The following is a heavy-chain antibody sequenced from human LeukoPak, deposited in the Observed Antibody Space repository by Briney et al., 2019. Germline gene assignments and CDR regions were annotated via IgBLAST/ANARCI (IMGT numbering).Heavy chain of an antibody. V-gene: IGHV3-21*01. Sequence: PGGSLRLSCAASEFTFSSYNMNWVRQAPGKGLEWVSSISSSSRYIYYADSVKGRFTISRDNAKNSLYLQMNSLRAEDTAVYYCAKSLLAYGDYETYYGMDVWGQGTTVTVSS. D-gene: IGHD4-17*01. CDR3: AKSLLAYGDYETYYGMDV. J-gene: IGHJ6*02. CDR2: ISSSSRYI. CDR1: EFTFSSYN.